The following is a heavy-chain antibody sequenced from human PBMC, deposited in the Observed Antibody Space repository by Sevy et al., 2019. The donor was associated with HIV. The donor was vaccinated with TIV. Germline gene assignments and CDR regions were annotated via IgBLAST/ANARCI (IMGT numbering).Heavy chain of an antibody. CDR1: GGSFSDYY. J-gene: IGHJ4*02. D-gene: IGHD6-13*01. CDR2: INHSGST. CDR3: ARGIAAASFDY. V-gene: IGHV4-34*01. Sequence: SETLSLTCAVYGGSFSDYYWSWIRQPPGKGLEWIGEINHSGSTNYNPSLKSRVTISVDTSKNHFSLKISSVTAADTAVYYCARGIAAASFDYWGQGTLVTVSS.